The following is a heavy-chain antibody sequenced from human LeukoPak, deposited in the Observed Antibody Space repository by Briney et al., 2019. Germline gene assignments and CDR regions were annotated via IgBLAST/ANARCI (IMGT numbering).Heavy chain of an antibody. J-gene: IGHJ3*02. Sequence: PSETLSLTCTVSGGSISSSSYYWGWIRQPPGKGLEWIGSIYYSGSTYYNPSLKSRVTTSVDTSKNQFSLQLSSVPAADTAVYYCARNYDSSGYYPGSFDIWGQGTMVTVSS. CDR3: ARNYDSSGYYPGSFDI. CDR2: IYYSGST. D-gene: IGHD3-22*01. CDR1: GGSISSSSYY. V-gene: IGHV4-39*01.